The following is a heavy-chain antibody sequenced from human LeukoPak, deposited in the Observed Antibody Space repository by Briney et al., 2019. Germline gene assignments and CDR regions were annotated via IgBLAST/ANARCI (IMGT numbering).Heavy chain of an antibody. Sequence: ASVKVSCKASGYTFTGYYMHWVRQAPGQGLEWMGWINPNSGGTNYAQKLQGRVTMTTDTSTSTAYMELRSLRSDDTAVYYCARDPVGYSYGYGVDYWGQGTLVTVSS. V-gene: IGHV1-2*02. D-gene: IGHD5-18*01. CDR3: ARDPVGYSYGYGVDY. J-gene: IGHJ4*02. CDR1: GYTFTGYY. CDR2: INPNSGGT.